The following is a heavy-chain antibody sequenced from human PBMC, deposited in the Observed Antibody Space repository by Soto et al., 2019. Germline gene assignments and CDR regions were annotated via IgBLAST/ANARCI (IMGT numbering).Heavy chain of an antibody. CDR2: ISGSGGST. V-gene: IGHV3-23*01. CDR1: GFTFSSYA. J-gene: IGHJ6*02. D-gene: IGHD2-15*01. Sequence: PGGSLRLSCAASGFTFSSYAMSWVRQAPGKGLEWVSAISGSGGSTYYADSVKGRFTISRDNSKNTLYLQMNSLRAEDTAVYYCAKRGYCSGGSCYSVHYYYGMDGWGQGTTVTVSS. CDR3: AKRGYCSGGSCYSVHYYYGMDG.